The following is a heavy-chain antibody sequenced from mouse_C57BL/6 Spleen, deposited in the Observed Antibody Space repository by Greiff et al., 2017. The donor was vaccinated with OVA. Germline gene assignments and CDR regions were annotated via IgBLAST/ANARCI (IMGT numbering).Heavy chain of an antibody. CDR3: TRKRIYDGYDAMDY. Sequence: VQLQQSGAELVRPGASVTLSCKASGYTFTDYEMHWVKQTPVHGLEWIGAIDPDTGGTAYNQKFKGKAILTAYKSSSTAYMELRSLTSEDSAVYYCTRKRIYDGYDAMDYWGQGTSVTVSS. CDR2: IDPDTGGT. J-gene: IGHJ4*01. CDR1: GYTFTDYE. D-gene: IGHD2-3*01. V-gene: IGHV1-15*01.